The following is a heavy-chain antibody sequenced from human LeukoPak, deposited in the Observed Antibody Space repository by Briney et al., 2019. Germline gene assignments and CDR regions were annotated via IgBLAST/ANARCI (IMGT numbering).Heavy chain of an antibody. Sequence: GGALRLSRAASGFTVSGDLMSCVRQAPGKGLEWVANIKQDGSEKYYVDSVKGRFTISRDNAKNSLYLQKNRLRAEDTAVYYCARELSELIEQLGAFEIWGQGTMVTVSS. J-gene: IGHJ3*02. D-gene: IGHD6-13*01. CDR1: GFTVSGDL. CDR2: IKQDGSEK. V-gene: IGHV3-7*01. CDR3: ARELSELIEQLGAFEI.